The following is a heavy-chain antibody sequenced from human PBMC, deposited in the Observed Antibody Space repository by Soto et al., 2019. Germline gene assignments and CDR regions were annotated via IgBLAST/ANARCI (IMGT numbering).Heavy chain of an antibody. Sequence: GSLRLSCAAPGFTCSSYAMSWVRQAPGKGLEWVSAISGSGGSTYYADSVKGRFTISRDNSKNTLYLQMNSLRAEDTAVYYCAKRYYYDSSGYYPDYYYYGMDVWGQGTTVTVSS. CDR3: AKRYYYDSSGYYPDYYYYGMDV. V-gene: IGHV3-23*01. J-gene: IGHJ6*02. D-gene: IGHD3-22*01. CDR1: GFTCSSYA. CDR2: ISGSGGST.